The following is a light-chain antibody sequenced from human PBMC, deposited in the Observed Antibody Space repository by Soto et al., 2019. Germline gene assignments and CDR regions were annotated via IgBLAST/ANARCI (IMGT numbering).Light chain of an antibody. J-gene: IGLJ1*01. Sequence: QSVLTQPASVSGSPGQSITISCTGTSRDIGGYNYVSWYQHHPGKAPKLMIYEVTIRPSGVSDRFSGSKSGNTASLTVSGLQAEDEADYYCSSYTGGNPSYVFGTGTKLTVL. V-gene: IGLV2-14*01. CDR2: EVT. CDR1: SRDIGGYNY. CDR3: SSYTGGNPSYV.